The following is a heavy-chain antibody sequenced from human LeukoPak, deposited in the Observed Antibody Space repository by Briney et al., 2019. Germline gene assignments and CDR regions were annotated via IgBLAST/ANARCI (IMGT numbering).Heavy chain of an antibody. CDR3: ARDHVVDGLVFDY. J-gene: IGHJ4*02. Sequence: PSETLSLTCAVSGGSISSSSYYWGWIRQPPGKGLEWVANTNQDGSDKQYVDSAKGRFTISRDNAKNSLYLQMDSLRAEDTGLYYCARDHVVDGLVFDYWGQGALVTVSS. V-gene: IGHV3-7*01. CDR2: TNQDGSDK. D-gene: IGHD2-15*01. CDR1: GGSISSSSYY.